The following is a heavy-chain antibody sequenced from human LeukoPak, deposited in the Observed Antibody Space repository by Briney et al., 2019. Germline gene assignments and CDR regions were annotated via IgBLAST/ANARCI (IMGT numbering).Heavy chain of an antibody. Sequence: SETLSLTCTVSGGSISSYYWSWIRQPPGKGLEWIGYIYYSGSTNYNPSLKSRVTISVDTSKNQFSLKLSSVTAADTAVYYCARRPGYGKAFDIWGQGTMVTVSS. D-gene: IGHD5-12*01. CDR3: ARRPGYGKAFDI. V-gene: IGHV4-59*01. CDR2: IYYSGST. CDR1: GGSISSYY. J-gene: IGHJ3*02.